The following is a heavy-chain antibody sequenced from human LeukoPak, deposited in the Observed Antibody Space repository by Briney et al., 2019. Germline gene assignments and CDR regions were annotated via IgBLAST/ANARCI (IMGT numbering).Heavy chain of an antibody. V-gene: IGHV4-30-4*01. CDR2: IYYSGST. J-gene: IGHJ6*04. CDR3: ASVDCSSTSCYYYYGMDV. D-gene: IGHD2-2*01. CDR1: GGSISSGDYY. Sequence: SETLSLTCTVSGGSISSGDYYWSWIRQPPGKGLEWIGYIYYSGSTYYNPSLKSRVTISVDTSKNQFSLKLSSVTAADTAVNYCASVDCSSTSCYYYYGMDVWGKGTTVTVSS.